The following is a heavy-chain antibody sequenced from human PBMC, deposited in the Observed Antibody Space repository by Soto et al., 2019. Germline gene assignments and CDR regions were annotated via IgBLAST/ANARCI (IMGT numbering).Heavy chain of an antibody. CDR3: ARMETFGSLNWFDP. J-gene: IGHJ5*02. V-gene: IGHV1-8*02. CDR2: MNPGSGDT. Sequence: ASVKVSCKASGYTFTNHDVSWVRQAPGQGLEWMGWMNPGSGDTGYAQKFQGRVTMTRDISIATAYMELNSLTSEDTAIYYCARMETFGSLNWFDPWGQGTLVTVSS. D-gene: IGHD3-10*01. CDR1: GYTFTNHD.